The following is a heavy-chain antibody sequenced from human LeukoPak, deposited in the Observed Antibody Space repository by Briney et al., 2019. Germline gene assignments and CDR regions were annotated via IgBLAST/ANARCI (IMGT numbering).Heavy chain of an antibody. D-gene: IGHD3-10*01. CDR3: ARDSGAGYGSGSTFDY. Sequence: SVKVSCKASGGTFSSYAISWVRQAPGQGLEWMGRIIPILGIANYAQKFQGRVTITADKSTGTAYMELSSLRSEDTAVYYCARDSGAGYGSGSTFDYWGQGTLVTVSS. J-gene: IGHJ4*02. CDR2: IIPILGIA. V-gene: IGHV1-69*04. CDR1: GGTFSSYA.